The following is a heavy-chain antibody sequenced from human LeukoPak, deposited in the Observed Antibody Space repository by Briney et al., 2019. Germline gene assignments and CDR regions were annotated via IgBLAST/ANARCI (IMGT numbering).Heavy chain of an antibody. D-gene: IGHD5-12*01. J-gene: IGHJ6*02. CDR1: GFTFSGYG. Sequence: PGGSLRLSCAASGFTFSGYGMHWVRQAPGKGLEWVAVISYDGHNEYYADSVKGRFTISRDNSKNTVLLQMNSLRVEDTAVYYCAKGIGYGGMDVWGQGTTPIVSS. CDR2: ISYDGHNE. CDR3: AKGIGYGGMDV. V-gene: IGHV3-30*18.